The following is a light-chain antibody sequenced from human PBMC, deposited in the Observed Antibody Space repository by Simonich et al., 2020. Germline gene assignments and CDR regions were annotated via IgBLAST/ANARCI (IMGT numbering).Light chain of an antibody. CDR1: SSDVGSYNL. V-gene: IGLV2-23*01. Sequence: QSALTQPASVSGSPGQSITISCTGTSSDVGSYNLVSWYQQHPGKAPKLMIYEGSKRHSGVSNRFSGSKSGNTASLTISGLQAEYEADYYCCSYAGSSTWVFGGGTKLTVL. J-gene: IGLJ3*02. CDR3: CSYAGSSTWV. CDR2: EGS.